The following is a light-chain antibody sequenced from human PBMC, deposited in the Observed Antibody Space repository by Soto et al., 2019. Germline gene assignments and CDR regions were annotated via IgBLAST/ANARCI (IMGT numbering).Light chain of an antibody. V-gene: IGLV2-14*01. CDR3: SSDTISSTLYV. CDR2: DVS. J-gene: IGLJ1*01. CDR1: SSDVGGYNY. Sequence: QSVLTQPASVSGSPGQSITISCTGTSSDVGGYNYVSWYQQHPGKAPKLMIYDVSNRPSGVSNRFSGSKSGNTASLTISGLQAEDEADYYCSSDTISSTLYVFRTGTKLTVL.